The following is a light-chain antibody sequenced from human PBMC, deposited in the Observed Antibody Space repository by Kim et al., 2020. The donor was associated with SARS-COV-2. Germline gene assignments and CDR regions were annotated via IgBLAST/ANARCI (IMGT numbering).Light chain of an antibody. CDR3: NSRDSSGNHPVV. J-gene: IGLJ2*01. Sequence: SSELTQDPAVSVALGQTVRITCQGHSLRNYYASWYQQKPGQAPVLVIYGKNNRPSGIPDRFSGSSSGNTASLTITGAQVEDEADYYCNSRDSSGNHPVVF. CDR2: GKN. CDR1: SLRNYY. V-gene: IGLV3-19*01.